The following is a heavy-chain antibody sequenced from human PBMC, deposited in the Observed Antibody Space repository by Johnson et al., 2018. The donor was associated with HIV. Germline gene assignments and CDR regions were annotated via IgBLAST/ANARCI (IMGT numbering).Heavy chain of an antibody. CDR1: GFTFDDYA. CDR2: ISWNSGSI. V-gene: IGHV3-9*01. CDR3: AKDREYYYDSAAFDI. J-gene: IGHJ3*02. D-gene: IGHD3-22*01. Sequence: VQLVESGGGLVQPGRSLRLSCAASGFTFDDYAMHWVRQAPGKGLEWVSGISWNSGSIGYADSVKGRFTISRDNSKNTLYLQMNSLRAEDTAVYYCAKDREYYYDSAAFDIWGQGTMVTVSS.